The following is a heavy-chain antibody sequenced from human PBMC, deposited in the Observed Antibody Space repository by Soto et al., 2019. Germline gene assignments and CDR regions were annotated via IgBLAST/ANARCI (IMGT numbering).Heavy chain of an antibody. V-gene: IGHV4-30-4*01. J-gene: IGHJ6*02. CDR1: GGSISSGDYY. D-gene: IGHD3-10*01. Sequence: QVQLQESGPGLVKPSQTLSLTCTVSGGSISSGDYYWSWIRQPPGKGLEWIGYIYYSGSTYYNPSLKSRVTISVDTSKNQFSLKLSSVTAADTAVYYCARDSHSEYYGSGPTYGMDVWGQGTTVTVSS. CDR2: IYYSGST. CDR3: ARDSHSEYYGSGPTYGMDV.